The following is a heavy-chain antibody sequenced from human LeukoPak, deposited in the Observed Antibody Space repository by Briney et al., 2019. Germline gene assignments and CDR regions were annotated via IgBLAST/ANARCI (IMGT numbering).Heavy chain of an antibody. CDR2: IIPIFGTA. J-gene: IGHJ6*03. V-gene: IGHV1-69*05. D-gene: IGHD3-22*01. CDR3: ARDSTLNYYCDSSGLNYYYYMDV. Sequence: PGSSVKVSCKASGGTFSTYAISWVRQAPGQGLEWMGGIIPIFGTANYAQKFQGRVTITTDESTSTAYMELSSLRSEDTAVYYCARDSTLNYYCDSSGLNYYYYMDVWGKGTTVTVSS. CDR1: GGTFSTYA.